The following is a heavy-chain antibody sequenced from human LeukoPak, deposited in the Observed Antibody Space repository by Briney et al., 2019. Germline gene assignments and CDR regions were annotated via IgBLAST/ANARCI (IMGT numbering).Heavy chain of an antibody. D-gene: IGHD3-22*01. CDR2: ISGSGGST. CDR1: GFTFSSYA. Sequence: GGSLRLSCAASGFTFSSYAMSWVRQAPGKGLEWVSAISGSGGSTYYADSVKGRFTISRDNSKNTLYLQVNSLRAEDTAVYYCAKARTRSENYYDSSGCFDYWGQGTLVTVSS. J-gene: IGHJ4*02. V-gene: IGHV3-23*01. CDR3: AKARTRSENYYDSSGCFDY.